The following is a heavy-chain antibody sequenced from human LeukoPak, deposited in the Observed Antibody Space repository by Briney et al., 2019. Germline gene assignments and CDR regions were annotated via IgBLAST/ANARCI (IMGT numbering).Heavy chain of an antibody. J-gene: IGHJ4*02. CDR2: INPSGGST. CDR1: GYTFTSYF. D-gene: IGHD4-23*01. CDR3: ATAKFGGNSYFDY. V-gene: IGHV1-46*01. Sequence: ASVKVSCKASGYTFTSYFIHWVRQAPGQGLEGMGIINPSGGSTNYAQRFQGRVTMTRDTSTSTVYIELSSLRSEDTAVYYCATAKFGGNSYFDYWGQGTLVTVSS.